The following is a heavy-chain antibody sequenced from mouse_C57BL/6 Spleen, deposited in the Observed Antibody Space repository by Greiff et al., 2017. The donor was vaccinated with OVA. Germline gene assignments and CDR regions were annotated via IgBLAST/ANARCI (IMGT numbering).Heavy chain of an antibody. CDR3: ARSELRGFDY. D-gene: IGHD1-1*01. CDR2: INPGSGGT. CDR1: GYAFTNYL. V-gene: IGHV1-54*01. Sequence: QVQLQQSGAELVRPGTSVKVSCKASGYAFTNYLIEWVKQRPGQGLEWIGVINPGSGGTNYNEKFKGKATLTADKSSSTAYMQLSSLTSEDSAVYFCARSELRGFDYWGQGTTLTVSS. J-gene: IGHJ2*01.